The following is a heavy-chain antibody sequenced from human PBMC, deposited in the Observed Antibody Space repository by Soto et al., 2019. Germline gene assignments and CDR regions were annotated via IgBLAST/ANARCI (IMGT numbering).Heavy chain of an antibody. Sequence: EVQLLESGGDLVQPGGSLRLSCAASGFTFTNYVMSWVRQAPGKGLEWVSSISDSGGRTYYADSVKGRFTISRANSKNTMYREMNSRRDDDTAVYYCARIDTSGSVHLELDYWGQGTLVTVSS. CDR2: ISDSGGRT. CDR3: ARIDTSGSVHLELDY. V-gene: IGHV3-23*01. J-gene: IGHJ4*02. D-gene: IGHD3-22*01. CDR1: GFTFTNYV.